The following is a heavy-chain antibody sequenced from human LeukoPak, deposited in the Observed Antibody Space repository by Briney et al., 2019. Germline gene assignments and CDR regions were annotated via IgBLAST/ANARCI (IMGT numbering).Heavy chain of an antibody. Sequence: SETLSLTCTVSGGSISSYYWSWIRQPPGKGLEWIGYIYYSGSTNYNPSLKSRVTISVDTSKNQFSLKLSSVTAADTAVYYCARLVSAAPRNYYHYYYGMDVWGQGTTVTVSS. J-gene: IGHJ6*02. V-gene: IGHV4-59*12. CDR1: GGSISSYY. CDR2: IYYSGST. CDR3: ARLVSAAPRNYYHYYYGMDV. D-gene: IGHD2-2*01.